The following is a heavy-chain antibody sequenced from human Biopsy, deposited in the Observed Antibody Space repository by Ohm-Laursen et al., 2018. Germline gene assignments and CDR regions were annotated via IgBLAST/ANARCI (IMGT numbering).Heavy chain of an antibody. V-gene: IGHV4-61*05. CDR2: IYYTGST. Sequence: PSETLSLTCTVSGGSISSSTTYYWAWLRQPPGKGLEWIGYIYYTGSTNYNPSLKSRVTISVDTSMNHLSLRLTSVTAADTAVYYCARHAPSYSGSYWRYFDLWGRGTLVTVSS. J-gene: IGHJ2*01. CDR3: ARHAPSYSGSYWRYFDL. D-gene: IGHD1-26*01. CDR1: GGSISSSTTYY.